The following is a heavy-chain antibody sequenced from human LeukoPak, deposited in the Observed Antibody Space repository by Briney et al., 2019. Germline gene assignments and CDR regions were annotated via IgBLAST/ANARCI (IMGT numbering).Heavy chain of an antibody. D-gene: IGHD3-22*01. Sequence: SETLSLTCTVSGGSISSYYWSWIRQPAGKGLEWIGYIYYSGSTNYNPSLKSRVTISVDTSKNQFSLKLSSVTAADTAMYYCARAAPYYYDSSGYYLGGMFDYWGQGTLVTVSS. CDR1: GGSISSYY. V-gene: IGHV4-59*01. CDR3: ARAAPYYYDSSGYYLGGMFDY. CDR2: IYYSGST. J-gene: IGHJ4*02.